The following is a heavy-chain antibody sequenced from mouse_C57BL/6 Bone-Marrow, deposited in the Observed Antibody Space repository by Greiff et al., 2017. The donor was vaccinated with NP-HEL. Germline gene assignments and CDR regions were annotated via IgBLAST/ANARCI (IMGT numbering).Heavy chain of an antibody. CDR1: GFSLTSYG. V-gene: IGHV2-2*01. Sequence: QVQLQQSGPGLVQPSQSLSITCTVSGFSLTSYGVHWVRQSPGKGLEWLGVIWSGGSTDYNAAFISRLSISKDNSKSQVFFKMNSLQADDTAIYYCARKGDYYDYAAWFAYWGQGTLVTVSA. J-gene: IGHJ3*01. D-gene: IGHD2-4*01. CDR3: ARKGDYYDYAAWFAY. CDR2: IWSGGST.